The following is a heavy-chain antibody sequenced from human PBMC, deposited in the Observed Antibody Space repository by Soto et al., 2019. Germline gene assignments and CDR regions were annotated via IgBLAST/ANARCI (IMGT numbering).Heavy chain of an antibody. CDR2: IYATGTT. CDR1: GASISGFY. V-gene: IGHV4-4*07. CDR3: VRDGTKTLRDWFAP. D-gene: IGHD1-1*01. Sequence: SETLSLTCTVSGASISGFYWSWIRKSAGKGLEWIGRIYATGTTDYNPSLKSRVMMSVDTSKKQFSLKLRSVTAADTAVYYCVRDGTKTLRDWFAPRGQAISVTVSS. J-gene: IGHJ5*02.